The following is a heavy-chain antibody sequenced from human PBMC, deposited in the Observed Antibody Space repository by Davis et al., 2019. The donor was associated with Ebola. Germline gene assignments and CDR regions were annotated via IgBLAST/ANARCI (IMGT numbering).Heavy chain of an antibody. CDR3: AKDSGWQMSP. Sequence: GESLKISCAASGFTFSSYWMSWVRQAPGKGLEWVANIKQDGSEKHYVDSVRGRFTISRDNAKNSVYLQMNSLRVEDTAVYYCAKDSGWQMSPWGQGTLVTVSS. J-gene: IGHJ5*02. CDR2: IKQDGSEK. V-gene: IGHV3-7*04. D-gene: IGHD6-19*01. CDR1: GFTFSSYW.